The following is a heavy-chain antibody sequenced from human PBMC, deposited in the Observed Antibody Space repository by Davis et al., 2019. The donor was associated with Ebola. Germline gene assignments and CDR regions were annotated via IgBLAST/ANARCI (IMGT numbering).Heavy chain of an antibody. D-gene: IGHD6-13*01. CDR1: GYTFTGYY. CDR2: MNPNSGNT. V-gene: IGHV1-8*02. CDR3: ARELIVIMAAAGTGAGDYYYYDMDV. Sequence: AASVKVSCKASGYTFTGYYMHWVRQAPGQGLEWMGWMNPNSGNTGYAQKLQGRVTMTRDTSTSTVYMELSSLRSEDTAVYYCARELIVIMAAAGTGAGDYYYYDMDVWGQGTTVTVSS. J-gene: IGHJ6*02.